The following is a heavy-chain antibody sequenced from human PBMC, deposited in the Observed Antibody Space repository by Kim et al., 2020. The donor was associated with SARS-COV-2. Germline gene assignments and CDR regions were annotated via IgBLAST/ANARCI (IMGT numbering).Heavy chain of an antibody. Sequence: YYNPSLKSRVTISVDTSKNQFSLKLSSVTAADTAVYYCARVAVTTRLNDYWGQGTLVTVSS. CDR3: ARVAVTTRLNDY. V-gene: IGHV4-39*07. D-gene: IGHD4-17*01. J-gene: IGHJ4*02.